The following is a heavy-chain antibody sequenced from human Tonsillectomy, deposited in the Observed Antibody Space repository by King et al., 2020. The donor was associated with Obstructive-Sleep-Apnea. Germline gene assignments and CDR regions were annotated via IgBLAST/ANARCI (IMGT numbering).Heavy chain of an antibody. Sequence: QLVQSGAEVKKPGESLKISCKGSGYSFTSYWIGWVRQMPGKGLEWMGIIYPGDSDTRYSPSFQGQVTISADKSISTAYLQWSSLKASDTATYYCARHVDSSSWYDGIDYWGQGTLVTVSS. D-gene: IGHD6-13*01. CDR3: ARHVDSSSWYDGIDY. CDR2: IYPGDSDT. J-gene: IGHJ4*02. CDR1: GYSFTSYW. V-gene: IGHV5-51*01.